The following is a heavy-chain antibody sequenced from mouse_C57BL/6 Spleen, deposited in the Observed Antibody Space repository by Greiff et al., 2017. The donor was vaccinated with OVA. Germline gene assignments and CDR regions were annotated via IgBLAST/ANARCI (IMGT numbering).Heavy chain of an antibody. CDR3: TNYYGSSDDAMDY. V-gene: IGHV14-4*01. Sequence: VQLKESGAELVRPGASVKLSCTASGFNIKDDYMHWVKQRPEQGLEWIGWIDPENGDTEYASKFQGKATITADTSSNTAYLQLSSLTSEDTAVYYCTNYYGSSDDAMDYWGQGTSVTVSS. D-gene: IGHD1-1*01. J-gene: IGHJ4*01. CDR1: GFNIKDDY. CDR2: IDPENGDT.